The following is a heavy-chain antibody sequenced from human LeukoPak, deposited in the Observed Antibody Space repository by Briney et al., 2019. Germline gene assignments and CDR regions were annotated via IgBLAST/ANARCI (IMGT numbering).Heavy chain of an antibody. CDR1: GYTFTSYG. D-gene: IGHD2-15*01. J-gene: IGHJ4*02. V-gene: IGHV1-3*01. CDR3: ARDSGEYYFDY. Sequence: ASVKASCKASGYTFTSYGISWVRQAPGQGLEWMGWINAGSGNTKYSQNFQGRVTISRDTSASTAYMELSSLTSEDTAVYYCARDSGEYYFDYWGQGTLVTVSS. CDR2: INAGSGNT.